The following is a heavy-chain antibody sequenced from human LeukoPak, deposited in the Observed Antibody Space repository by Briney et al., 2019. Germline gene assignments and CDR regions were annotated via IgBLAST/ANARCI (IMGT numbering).Heavy chain of an antibody. CDR1: GGSISSYY. V-gene: IGHV4-4*07. Sequence: SETLSLTCTVSGGSISSYYWSWIRQPAGKGLEWIGRIYTSGSTNYNPSLKSRVTRSVDTSKNQFSLKLSSVTAADTAVYYCARASYYDILTGYYDQYYFDYWGQGTLVTVSS. CDR2: IYTSGST. CDR3: ARASYYDILTGYYDQYYFDY. D-gene: IGHD3-9*01. J-gene: IGHJ4*02.